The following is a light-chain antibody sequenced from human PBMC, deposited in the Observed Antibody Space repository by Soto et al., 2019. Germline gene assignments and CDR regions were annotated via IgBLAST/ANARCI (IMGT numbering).Light chain of an antibody. J-gene: IGKJ4*01. Sequence: EIVMTQSPVTLSVSPGERATLSCMASQNISRSLAWYQQKPGQGPSLLIYGTSTRATGIPGRFSGSGSGTEFTLTISSLQSEDFAVYYCQQYNNWPLTFGGGTKVDIK. V-gene: IGKV3-15*01. CDR1: QNISRS. CDR2: GTS. CDR3: QQYNNWPLT.